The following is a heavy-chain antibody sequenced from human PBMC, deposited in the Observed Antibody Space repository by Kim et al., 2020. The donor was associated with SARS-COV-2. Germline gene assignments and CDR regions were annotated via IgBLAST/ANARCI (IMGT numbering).Heavy chain of an antibody. D-gene: IGHD3-9*01. CDR3: ARGDFDWFLRSYGMDV. Sequence: GGSLRLSCAASGFTFSSYSMNWVRQAPGKGLEWVSSISSSSSTIYYADSLKGRFTISRDNAKNSLYLQMNSLRDEDTAVYYCARGDFDWFLRSYGMDVWGQGTTVTVSS. J-gene: IGHJ6*02. CDR2: ISSSSSTI. V-gene: IGHV3-48*02. CDR1: GFTFSSYS.